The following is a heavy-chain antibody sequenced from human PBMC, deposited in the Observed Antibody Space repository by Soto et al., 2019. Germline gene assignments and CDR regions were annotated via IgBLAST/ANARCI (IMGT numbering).Heavy chain of an antibody. Sequence: GGSLRLSCAASGFTFSSYAMHWVRQAPGKGLEWVAVISYDGSNKYYADSVKGRFTISRDNSKNTLYLQMNSLRAEDTAVYYCXRDFVHAGYYYYYGMDVWGQGTTVTVSS. CDR1: GFTFSSYA. CDR3: XRDFVHAGYYYYYGMDV. D-gene: IGHD2-8*01. J-gene: IGHJ6*02. CDR2: ISYDGSNK. V-gene: IGHV3-30-3*01.